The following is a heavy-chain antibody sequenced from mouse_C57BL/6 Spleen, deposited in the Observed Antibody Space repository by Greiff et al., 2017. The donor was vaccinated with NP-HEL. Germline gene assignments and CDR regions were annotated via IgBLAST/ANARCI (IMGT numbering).Heavy chain of an antibody. CDR2: IDPSDSYT. Sequence: QVQLQQPGAGIVKPGASVKLSCKASGYTFTSYWMQWVKQRPGQGLEWIGEIDPSDSYTNYNQKFKGKATLTVDTSSSTAYMQLSSLTSEDSAVYYCARSGSSYLFDYWGQGATLTVSS. D-gene: IGHD1-1*01. J-gene: IGHJ2*01. CDR3: ARSGSSYLFDY. CDR1: GYTFTSYW. V-gene: IGHV1-50*01.